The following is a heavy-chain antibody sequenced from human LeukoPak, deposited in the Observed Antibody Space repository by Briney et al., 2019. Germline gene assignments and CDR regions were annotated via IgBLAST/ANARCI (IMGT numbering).Heavy chain of an antibody. Sequence: SGGSLRLSCAASGFTFSGYSMNWVRQAPGKGLEWVSSISSSSSYIYYADSGKGRFTISRDNAKNSLYLQMNSLRAEDTAVYYCARDPDVAAAGTNWGQGTLVTVSS. CDR2: ISSSSSYI. CDR3: ARDPDVAAAGTN. J-gene: IGHJ4*02. V-gene: IGHV3-21*01. D-gene: IGHD6-13*01. CDR1: GFTFSGYS.